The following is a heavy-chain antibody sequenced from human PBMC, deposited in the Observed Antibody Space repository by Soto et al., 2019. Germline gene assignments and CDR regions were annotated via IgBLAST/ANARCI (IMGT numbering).Heavy chain of an antibody. J-gene: IGHJ4*02. CDR1: GFTINPYW. CDR3: GKNHIG. V-gene: IGHV3-7*01. CDR2: TNQGGSTT. D-gene: IGHD2-21*01. Sequence: EVQMVESGGGLVQPGGSLRLSCAASGFTINPYWLSWVRQAPGKGLEWVSSTNQGGSTTYYVDSVKDRFTISRDNAKNSLYLQMNSLSGEDTAIFYCGKNHIGRGQGTLVTVSS.